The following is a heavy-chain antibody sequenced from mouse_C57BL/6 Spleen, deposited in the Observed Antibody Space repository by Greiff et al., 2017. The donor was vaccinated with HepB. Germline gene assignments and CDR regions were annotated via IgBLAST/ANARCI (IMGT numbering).Heavy chain of an antibody. Sequence: VQLQQSGAELVRPGASVKLSCTASGFNIKDDYMHWVKQRPEQGLEWIGWIDPENGDTEYASKFQGKATITADTSSNTAYLQLSSLTSEDTAVYYWTTERKGYFDVWGTGTTVTVSS. V-gene: IGHV14-4*01. CDR1: GFNIKDDY. J-gene: IGHJ1*03. CDR2: IDPENGDT. CDR3: TTERKGYFDV.